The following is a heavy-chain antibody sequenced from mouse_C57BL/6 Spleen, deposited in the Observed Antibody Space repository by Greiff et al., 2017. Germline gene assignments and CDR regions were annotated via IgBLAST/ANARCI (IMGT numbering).Heavy chain of an antibody. D-gene: IGHD1-1*01. V-gene: IGHV1-5*01. CDR2: IYPGNSDT. J-gene: IGHJ2*01. CDR1: GYTFTSYW. CDR3: TKEGNYYGSPLFDY. Sequence: EVQLQQSGPVLARPGASVKMSCKTSGYTFTSYWMHWVKQRPGQGLEWIGAIYPGNSDTSYNQKFKGKAKLTAVTSASTAYMELSSLTNEDSAVYYCTKEGNYYGSPLFDYWGQGTTLTVSS.